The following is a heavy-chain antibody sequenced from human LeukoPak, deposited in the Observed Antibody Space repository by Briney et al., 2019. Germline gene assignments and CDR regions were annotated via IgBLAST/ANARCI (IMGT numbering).Heavy chain of an antibody. D-gene: IGHD2-15*01. CDR1: GASFNSDDQY. CDR2: IHPSGML. J-gene: IGHJ5*02. V-gene: IGHV4-31*03. Sequence: SQTLSLTCTVSGASFNSDDQYWNWIRQSPGKGLEWIGSIHPSGMLYNNPSLKSRVTMSVDTSKNQFSLKLSSVTAADTAVYYCARDRVVVVAATRGNWFDPWGQGTLVTVSS. CDR3: ARDRVVVVAATRGNWFDP.